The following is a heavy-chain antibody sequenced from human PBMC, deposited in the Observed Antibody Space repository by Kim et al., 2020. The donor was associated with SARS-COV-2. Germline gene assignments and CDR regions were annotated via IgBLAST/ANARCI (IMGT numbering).Heavy chain of an antibody. Sequence: FQGRVTITRDTSASTAYMELSNLRSEDTAVYYCARLLVLRYFDWSGFDYWGQGTLVTVSS. V-gene: IGHV1-3*01. CDR3: ARLLVLRYFDWSGFDY. D-gene: IGHD3-9*01. J-gene: IGHJ4*02.